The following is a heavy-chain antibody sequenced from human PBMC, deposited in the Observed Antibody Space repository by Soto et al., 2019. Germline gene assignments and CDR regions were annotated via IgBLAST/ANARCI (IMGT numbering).Heavy chain of an antibody. J-gene: IGHJ4*02. D-gene: IGHD1-1*01. CDR2: VKRKSDGGST. CDR1: GFTFSDYA. CDR3: ATSTGDF. Sequence: VGSLRLSCAASGFTFSDYAMSWVRQAPGKGLEWVGRVKRKSDGGSTDFAVPVKGRFTISRDDSENTLYLQIISLQTEDTAVYYCATSTGDFWGQGTLVTVSS. V-gene: IGHV3-15*01.